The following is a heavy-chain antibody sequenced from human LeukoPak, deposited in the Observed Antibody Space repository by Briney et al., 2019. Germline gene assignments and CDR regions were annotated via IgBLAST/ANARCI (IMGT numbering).Heavy chain of an antibody. CDR1: GYSFTSYW. CDR2: IYPGDSDT. CDR3: ARPPHAEDGYNHETDY. Sequence: GESLKISCKGSGYSFTSYWIGWVRQMPGKGLEWMGIIYPGDSDTRYSPSFQGQVTISADKSISTAYLQWSSLKASDTAMYYCARPPHAEDGYNHETDYWGQGTLVTVSS. J-gene: IGHJ4*02. V-gene: IGHV5-51*01. D-gene: IGHD5-24*01.